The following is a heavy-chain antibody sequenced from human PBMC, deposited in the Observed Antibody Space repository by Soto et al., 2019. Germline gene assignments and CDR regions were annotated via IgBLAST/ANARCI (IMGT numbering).Heavy chain of an antibody. Sequence: QVQLVQSEAEVKKPGASVKVSCEASGYTFINHGISWVRQAPGQGLEWMGWVSGSNGNTKYAQKFQGSVTMTTETSTSTAHMELRNLRSDDTAVYFCARDFYTLAYYFDPWGQGTLVTVSS. J-gene: IGHJ4*02. CDR1: GYTFINHG. V-gene: IGHV1-18*04. CDR2: VSGSNGNT. D-gene: IGHD4-4*01. CDR3: ARDFYTLAYYFDP.